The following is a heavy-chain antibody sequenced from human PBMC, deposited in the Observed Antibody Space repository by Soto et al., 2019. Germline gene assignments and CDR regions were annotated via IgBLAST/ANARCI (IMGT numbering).Heavy chain of an antibody. Sequence: PGESLKISCQASGYSFTTYWISWVRQMPGKGLECMGRIDPTDSYTNYSPSFQGHVTISADKSISTAYLQWSSLKASDTAMYYCARLQAAAGDNDLTFDYWGQGTLVTVSS. CDR3: ARLQAAAGDNDLTFDY. V-gene: IGHV5-10-1*01. CDR1: GYSFTTYW. J-gene: IGHJ4*02. CDR2: IDPTDSYT. D-gene: IGHD6-13*01.